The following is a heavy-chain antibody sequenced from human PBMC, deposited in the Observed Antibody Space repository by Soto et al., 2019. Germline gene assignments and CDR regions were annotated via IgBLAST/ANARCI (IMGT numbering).Heavy chain of an antibody. Sequence: SVKVSCKASRGTFNNYPITWVRQAPGEGLEWMGGSIPIFGTANYAQKFQGRVTISVDESTSTAYMELSSLRSEDTAVYYCARGRGYSGDDHYYYFDMDVWGQGTTVTVSS. CDR1: RGTFNNYP. V-gene: IGHV1-69*13. D-gene: IGHD5-12*01. J-gene: IGHJ6*02. CDR2: SIPIFGTA. CDR3: ARGRGYSGDDHYYYFDMDV.